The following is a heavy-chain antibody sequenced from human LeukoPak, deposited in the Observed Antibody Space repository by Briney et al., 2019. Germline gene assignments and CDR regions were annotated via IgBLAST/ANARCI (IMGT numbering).Heavy chain of an antibody. Sequence: GGSLRLSCAASGFTVRSNHMNWVRQAPGKGLEWVSVIYTGGTTYYADSVKGRFTISRDNSKNTLYLQMNSLRAEDTAMYYCARDSSVDGFDMWGQGTMVTASS. CDR3: ARDSSVDGFDM. J-gene: IGHJ3*02. CDR1: GFTVRSNH. V-gene: IGHV3-53*05. CDR2: IYTGGTT.